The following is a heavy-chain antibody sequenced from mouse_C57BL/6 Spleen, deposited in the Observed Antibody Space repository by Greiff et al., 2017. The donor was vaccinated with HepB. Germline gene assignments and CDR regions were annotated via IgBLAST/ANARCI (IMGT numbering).Heavy chain of an antibody. CDR1: GYAFSSSW. Sequence: QVQLKESGPELVKPGASVKISCKASGYAFSSSWMNWVKQRPGKGLEWIGRIYPGDGDTNYNGKFKGKATLTADKSSSTAYMQLSSLTSEDSAVYFCARSEYYGSSYVWFAYWGQGTLVTVSA. CDR3: ARSEYYGSSYVWFAY. CDR2: IYPGDGDT. V-gene: IGHV1-82*01. D-gene: IGHD1-1*01. J-gene: IGHJ3*01.